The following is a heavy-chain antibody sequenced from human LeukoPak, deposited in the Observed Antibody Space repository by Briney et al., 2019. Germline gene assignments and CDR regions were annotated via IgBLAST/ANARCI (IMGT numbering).Heavy chain of an antibody. J-gene: IGHJ1*01. D-gene: IGHD1-26*01. CDR1: GGSISNSNYY. V-gene: IGHV4-39*01. Sequence: SETLSLTCTVSGGSISNSNYYWGWIRQPPGKGLEWIGSMYSSGNTYYNPSLKSRVTLSVDTYKDQFSLNQSFVTAADTAVDYCARHASGSYNNFQHWGQGTLVTVSS. CDR3: ARHASGSYNNFQH. CDR2: MYSSGNT.